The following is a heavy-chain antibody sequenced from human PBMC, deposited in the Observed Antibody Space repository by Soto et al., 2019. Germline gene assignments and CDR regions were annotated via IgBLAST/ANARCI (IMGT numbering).Heavy chain of an antibody. V-gene: IGHV1-69*13. Sequence: SVKVSCKASGGTFSSYAISWVRQAPGQGLEWMGGIIPIFGTANYAQKFQGRVAITADESTSTAYMELSSLRSEDTAVYYCARDHKVVRRLTKSGMDVWGQGTTVTVSS. CDR1: GGTFSSYA. CDR3: ARDHKVVRRLTKSGMDV. CDR2: IIPIFGTA. D-gene: IGHD3-10*01. J-gene: IGHJ6*02.